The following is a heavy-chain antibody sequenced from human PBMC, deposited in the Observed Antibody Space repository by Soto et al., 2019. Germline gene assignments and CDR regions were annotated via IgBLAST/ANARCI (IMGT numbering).Heavy chain of an antibody. CDR3: ARHGSYGYCISTSCYGLDAFDI. Sequence: QLQLQESGPGLVKPSETLSLTCTVSGGSISSSSYYWGWIRQPPGKGLEWIGSIYYSGSTYYNPSLKSRVTISVDTSKNQFSLKLSSVTAADTAVYYCARHGSYGYCISTSCYGLDAFDIWGQGTMVTVSS. CDR2: IYYSGST. V-gene: IGHV4-39*01. CDR1: GGSISSSSYY. J-gene: IGHJ3*02. D-gene: IGHD2-2*03.